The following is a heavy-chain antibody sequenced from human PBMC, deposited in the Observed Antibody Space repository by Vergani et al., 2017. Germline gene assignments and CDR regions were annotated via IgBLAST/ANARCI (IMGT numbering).Heavy chain of an antibody. CDR3: ARASLRVTIFGGVIPNWFDP. CDR2: INHIGST. J-gene: IGHJ5*02. CDR1: GGSFSGYY. Sequence: QVQLQQWGAGLLKPSETLSLTCAVYGGSFSGYYWSWIRQPPGKGLEWIGEINHIGSTNYNPSLKSRVTISVDTSKNQVSLKLSSVTAADTSVYYCARASLRVTIFGGVIPNWFDPWGQGTLVTVSS. V-gene: IGHV4-34*01. D-gene: IGHD3-3*01.